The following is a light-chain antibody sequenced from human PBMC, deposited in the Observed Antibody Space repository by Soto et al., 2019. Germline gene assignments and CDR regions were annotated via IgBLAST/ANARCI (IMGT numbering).Light chain of an antibody. V-gene: IGLV2-23*02. Sequence: QSALTQPASVSGSPGQSITISCTGASSDVGSYDLVSWYQQHPGKAPKLMIYEVNKRPLGVSNRFSGSKSGNTASLTISGLQAEDEANYFCSPYAGSSTLLFGGGTQLTVL. CDR3: SPYAGSSTLL. CDR1: SSDVGSYDL. CDR2: EVN. J-gene: IGLJ2*01.